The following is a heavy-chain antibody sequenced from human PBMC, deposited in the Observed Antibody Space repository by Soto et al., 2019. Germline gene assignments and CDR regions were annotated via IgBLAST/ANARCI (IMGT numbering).Heavy chain of an antibody. Sequence: QVQLVESGGGVVQPGRSLRLSCAASGFTFSSYAMHWVRQAPGKGLEWVAVISYDGSNKYYADSVKGRFTISRDNSKNTLYLQMNSLRAEDTAVYYCARETTMVRGVIDYWGQETLVTVSS. J-gene: IGHJ4*02. CDR2: ISYDGSNK. CDR1: GFTFSSYA. CDR3: ARETTMVRGVIDY. D-gene: IGHD3-10*01. V-gene: IGHV3-30-3*01.